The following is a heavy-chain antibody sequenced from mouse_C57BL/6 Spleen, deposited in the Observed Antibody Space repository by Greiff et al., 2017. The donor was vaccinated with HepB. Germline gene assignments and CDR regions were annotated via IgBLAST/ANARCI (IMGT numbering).Heavy chain of an antibody. CDR2: ISNGGGST. CDR3: ARHPFDY. Sequence: DVMLVESGGGLVQPGGSLKLSCAASGFTFSDYYMYWVRQTPEKRLEWVAYISNGGGSTYYPDTVKGRFTISRDNAKNTLYLQMSRRKSEDTAMYYCARHPFDYWGQGTTLTVSS. V-gene: IGHV5-12*01. CDR1: GFTFSDYY. J-gene: IGHJ2*01.